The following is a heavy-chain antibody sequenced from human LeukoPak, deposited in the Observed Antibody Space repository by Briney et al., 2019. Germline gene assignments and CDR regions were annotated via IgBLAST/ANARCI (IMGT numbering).Heavy chain of an antibody. J-gene: IGHJ6*02. D-gene: IGHD3-10*01. Sequence: SETLSLTCAVYGGSFSDYYWTWIRQPPGKGLEWIGDINHSGSTNYNPSLKSRVTISVDTSKNQFSLKLSSVAAADTAVYYCATIGRLGPLKNYSGMDVWGQGTTVTVSS. CDR1: GGSFSDYY. CDR3: ATIGRLGPLKNYSGMDV. V-gene: IGHV4-34*01. CDR2: INHSGST.